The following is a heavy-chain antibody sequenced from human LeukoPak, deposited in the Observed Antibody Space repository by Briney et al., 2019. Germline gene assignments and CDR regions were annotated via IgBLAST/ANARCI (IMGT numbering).Heavy chain of an antibody. J-gene: IGHJ4*02. CDR2: ISGSGGST. Sequence: GGSLRLSCAASGFTFSTYAVNWVRQAPGKGLEWVSAISGSGGSTYYADSVKGRFTISRDNSKNTLYLQMNSLRAEDTAVYYCAKSLYYYDIWGQGTLVTVSS. CDR3: AKSLYYYDI. CDR1: GFTFSTYA. V-gene: IGHV3-23*01. D-gene: IGHD3-22*01.